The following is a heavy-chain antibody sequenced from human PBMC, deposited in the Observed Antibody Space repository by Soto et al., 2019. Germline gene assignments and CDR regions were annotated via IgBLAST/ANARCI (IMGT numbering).Heavy chain of an antibody. D-gene: IGHD3-3*01. CDR1: GGSISSSSYY. CDR3: ARHSYQSMTYNNFWSGSNWFDP. CDR2: IYYSGST. Sequence: PSETLSLTCTVSGGSISSSSYYWGWIRQPPGKGLEWIGTIYYSGSTYHNPSLKSRVTISVDTSKNQFSLKLSSVTAADTAVYYCARHSYQSMTYNNFWSGSNWFDPWGQGTLVTVSS. J-gene: IGHJ5*02. V-gene: IGHV4-39*01.